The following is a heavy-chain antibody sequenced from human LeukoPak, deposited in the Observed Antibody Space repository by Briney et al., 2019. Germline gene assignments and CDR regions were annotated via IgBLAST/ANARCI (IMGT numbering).Heavy chain of an antibody. CDR1: GGSVSSSGFY. CDR2: INYRGRP. D-gene: IGHD1-1*01. CDR3: ARDGSDNWGLFDS. J-gene: IGHJ4*02. V-gene: IGHV4-39*07. Sequence: SETLSLTCTVSGGSVSSSGFYWGWIRQSPGKGLEWIGNINYRGRPYYNPSPRNRVTISIDTSTNQFSLRLTSETAADTALYYCARDGSDNWGLFDSWGQGTLVTVSS.